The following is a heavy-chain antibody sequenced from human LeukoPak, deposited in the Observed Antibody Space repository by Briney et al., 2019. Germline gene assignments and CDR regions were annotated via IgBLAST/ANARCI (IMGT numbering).Heavy chain of an antibody. D-gene: IGHD6-13*01. CDR2: ISDSSRTT. Sequence: PGGSLRLSCEVSGFTFSTEAMTWVCQAPGKGLDWVSSISDSSRTTYYADSVQVRFTISRDNSRNTVYLQMNSLRVEDTAFYYCAKKLGFIPQFDYWSQGTLVAVSS. V-gene: IGHV3-23*01. J-gene: IGHJ4*02. CDR3: AKKLGFIPQFDY. CDR1: GFTFSTEA.